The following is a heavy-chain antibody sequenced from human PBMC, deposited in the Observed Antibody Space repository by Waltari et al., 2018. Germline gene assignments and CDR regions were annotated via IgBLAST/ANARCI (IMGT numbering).Heavy chain of an antibody. Sequence: GWIRRPPGQGLEWIGTISYKGATYNSPSLRGRVTVSRDTSMNQLSLKLGSVTAADTAVYYCATYIGASIGTAAFDVWGQGTMVTVSS. D-gene: IGHD1-1*01. J-gene: IGHJ3*01. CDR2: ISYKGAT. V-gene: IGHV4-39*01. CDR3: ATYIGASIGTAAFDV.